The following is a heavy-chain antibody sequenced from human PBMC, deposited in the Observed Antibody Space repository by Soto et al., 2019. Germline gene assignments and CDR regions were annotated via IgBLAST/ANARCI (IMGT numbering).Heavy chain of an antibody. J-gene: IGHJ4*02. CDR1: GLTFTSFA. Sequence: VQLLESGGGLEQPGGSLRLSCTASGLTFTSFAMTWVRQAPGKGLEWVSTITGSGRTSYYADSVKGRFIISRDNSKSTLFLQMNSLRAEDTAVYYCAKENFFGVGTQLNYFDYWGQGTLVTVSS. V-gene: IGHV3-23*01. D-gene: IGHD3-3*01. CDR2: ITGSGRTS. CDR3: AKENFFGVGTQLNYFDY.